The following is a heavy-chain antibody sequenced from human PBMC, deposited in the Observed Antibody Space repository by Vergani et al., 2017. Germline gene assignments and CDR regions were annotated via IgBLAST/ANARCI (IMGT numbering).Heavy chain of an antibody. CDR1: GFILSHYW. Sequence: EVQLVESGGGLVQPGGSLRLSCAASGFILSHYWMSWVRQAPGTGLEWVANINQDGSEKYYVDSVKGPFTISRDNAKNSLYLQMNSLRAEDTALYYCAKINYYASSCYSLTRWHNWFDLWGQGTLITFSS. CDR3: AKINYYASSCYSLTRWHNWFDL. V-gene: IGHV3-7*01. CDR2: INQDGSEK. J-gene: IGHJ5*02. D-gene: IGHD3-22*01.